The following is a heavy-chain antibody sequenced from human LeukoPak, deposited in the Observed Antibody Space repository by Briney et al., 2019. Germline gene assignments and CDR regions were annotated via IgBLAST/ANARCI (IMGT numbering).Heavy chain of an antibody. CDR2: INHSGST. J-gene: IGHJ5*02. V-gene: IGHV4-34*01. D-gene: IGHD6-19*01. CDR3: ARDPSGWTRNWFDP. Sequence: SETLSLTCAVYGGSFSGYYWSWIRQPPGKGLEWIGEINHSGSTNYNPSLKSRVTISVDTSKNQFSLKLSSVTAADTAVYYCARDPSGWTRNWFDPSGQGTLVTVSS. CDR1: GGSFSGYY.